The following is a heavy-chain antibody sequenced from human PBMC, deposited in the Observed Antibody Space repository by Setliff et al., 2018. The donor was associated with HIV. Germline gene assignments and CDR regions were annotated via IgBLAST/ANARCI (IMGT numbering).Heavy chain of an antibody. J-gene: IGHJ4*02. CDR2: IYHSGTT. V-gene: IGHV4-38-2*01. D-gene: IGHD1-1*01. CDR3: ASAGSGTRAPPRY. CDR1: GYSISSGYY. Sequence: SETLSLTCAVSGYSISSGYYWGWIRQPPGKGLEWVGSIYHSGTTYYNPSLKSRVTISVDTSKNQFSLKLTSVTAADTAVYYCASAGSGTRAPPRYWGQGTLVTVSS.